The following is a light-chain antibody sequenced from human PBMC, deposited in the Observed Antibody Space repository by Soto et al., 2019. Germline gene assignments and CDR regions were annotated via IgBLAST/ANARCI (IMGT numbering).Light chain of an antibody. V-gene: IGLV1-51*01. CDR3: QSWDTSLSAGV. Sequence: QSALTQPPSVSAAPGQRVTISCSGSSSNIGSNYVFWYRHVPGTAPELLLYHNNQRPSGISDRFSASKSGSSASLDITDLRTGDEAVYYCQSWDTSLSAGVFGGGTKVTVL. CDR1: SSNIGSNY. J-gene: IGLJ2*01. CDR2: HNN.